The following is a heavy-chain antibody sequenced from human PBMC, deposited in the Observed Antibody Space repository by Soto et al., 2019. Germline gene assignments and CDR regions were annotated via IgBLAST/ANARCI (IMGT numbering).Heavy chain of an antibody. J-gene: IGHJ4*02. CDR1: VFTFSMYG. Sequence: GGSLRLACASSVFTFSMYGLRWVRQAPGKGLEWVAFITYDGSDKFYADSVKGRFTISRDTSKNTLYLQMNSLRAEDTAVYYCARVLGGYPNFDFWGQGTLVTVSS. V-gene: IGHV3-30-3*01. D-gene: IGHD3-22*01. CDR2: ITYDGSDK. CDR3: ARVLGGYPNFDF.